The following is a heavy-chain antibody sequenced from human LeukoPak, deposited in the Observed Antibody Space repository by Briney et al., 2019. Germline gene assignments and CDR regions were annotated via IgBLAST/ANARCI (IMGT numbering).Heavy chain of an antibody. CDR2: INPNSGGT. J-gene: IGHJ5*02. V-gene: IGHV1-2*02. D-gene: IGHD3-3*01. CDR1: GYTFTAYY. CDR3: ARSIYDFWNGYSNWFDP. Sequence: ASVKVSCKASGYTFTAYYMHWVRQAPGQGLEWMGWINPNSGGTNYAQKFQGRVTMTRDTSIGTAYMELSRLKSDDTAVYFCARSIYDFWNGYSNWFDPWGQGTLVTVSS.